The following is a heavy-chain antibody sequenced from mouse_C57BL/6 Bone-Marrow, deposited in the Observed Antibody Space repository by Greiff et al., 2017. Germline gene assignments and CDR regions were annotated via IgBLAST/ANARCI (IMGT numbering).Heavy chain of an antibody. Sequence: EVKLMESGGGLVQPGGSLKLSCAASGFTFSDYYMYWVRQTPEKRLEWVAYISNGGGSTYYPDTVKGRFTISRDNDKNTLYLQISRLKSEDTAMYYCARHGGYYAFDYWVRGTTLTVSS. J-gene: IGHJ2*01. CDR3: ARHGGYYAFDY. D-gene: IGHD2-3*01. CDR2: ISNGGGST. V-gene: IGHV5-12*01. CDR1: GFTFSDYY.